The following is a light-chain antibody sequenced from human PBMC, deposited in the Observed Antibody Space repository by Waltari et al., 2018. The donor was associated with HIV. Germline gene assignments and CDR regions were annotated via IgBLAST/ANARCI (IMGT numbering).Light chain of an antibody. Sequence: QSVLTQPPSVSAAPGQKVTISCSGSSSNIGNNYVSWYQQLPGTAPKLLIYDNNKRTSGIPDRFSGSKSGTSATLGITGLQTGDEADYYCGTWDSSLSAVGVFGGGTKLTVL. V-gene: IGLV1-51*01. CDR1: SSNIGNNY. CDR2: DNN. J-gene: IGLJ2*01. CDR3: GTWDSSLSAVGV.